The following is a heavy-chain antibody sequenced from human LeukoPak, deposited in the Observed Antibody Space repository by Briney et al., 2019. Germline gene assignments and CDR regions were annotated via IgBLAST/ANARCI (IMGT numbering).Heavy chain of an antibody. J-gene: IGHJ4*02. D-gene: IGHD3-10*01. CDR3: AKVQKGYYGSGTYEDYFDY. CDR1: GFTVSSIY. V-gene: IGHV3-66*01. CDR2: IYSGGST. Sequence: GGSLRLSCAASGFTVSSIYMSWVSQAPGKGLEWVSVIYSGGSTYYADFVKGRFTISRDNSKNTLYLQMNSLRAEDTAVYYCAKVQKGYYGSGTYEDYFDYWGQGTLVTVSS.